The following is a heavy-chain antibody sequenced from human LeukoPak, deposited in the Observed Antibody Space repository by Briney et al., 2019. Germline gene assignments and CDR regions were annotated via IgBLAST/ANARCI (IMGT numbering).Heavy chain of an antibody. V-gene: IGHV3-15*01. CDR2: IKSKTDGGTT. D-gene: IGHD6-19*01. J-gene: IGHJ4*02. CDR3: TTLVIAVAGTSDY. Sequence: PGGSLRLSCAASGFTFSNAWMSWVRQAPGKGLEWVGRIKSKTDGGTTDYAAPVKGRFTISRDDSKNTLYLQMNSLKTEDTAVYYCTTLVIAVAGTSDYWGQGTLVTVSS. CDR1: GFTFSNAW.